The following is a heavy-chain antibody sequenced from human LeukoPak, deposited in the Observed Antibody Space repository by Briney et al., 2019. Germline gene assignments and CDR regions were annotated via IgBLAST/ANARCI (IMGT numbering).Heavy chain of an antibody. Sequence: ASVKVSCKASGYTFTSYYMHWVRQAPGQGLEWMGIINPSGGSTSYAQKFQGRVTMTRDTSTSTVYMELSSLRSEDTAVYYCARALRITMVRGVTYYYGMDVWGQGTTVTVSS. D-gene: IGHD3-10*01. CDR3: ARALRITMVRGVTYYYGMDV. V-gene: IGHV1-46*01. CDR2: INPSGGST. CDR1: GYTFTSYY. J-gene: IGHJ6*02.